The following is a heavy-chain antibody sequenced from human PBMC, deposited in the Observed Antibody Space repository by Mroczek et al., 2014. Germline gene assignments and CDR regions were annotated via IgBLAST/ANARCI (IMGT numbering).Heavy chain of an antibody. J-gene: IGHJ4*02. Sequence: QVQLVQSGAEVKKPGSSVKVSCKASGGTFSSYAISWVRQAPGQGLEWMGGIIPIFGTANYAQKFQGRVTITADESTSTAYMELSSLRSEDTAVYYCARDRPVRGYYGSGSYYNGSDYWGQGTPGHRLL. D-gene: IGHD3-10*01. CDR1: GGTFSSYA. V-gene: IGHV1-69*12. CDR3: ARDRPVRGYYGSGSYYNGSDY. CDR2: IIPIFGTA.